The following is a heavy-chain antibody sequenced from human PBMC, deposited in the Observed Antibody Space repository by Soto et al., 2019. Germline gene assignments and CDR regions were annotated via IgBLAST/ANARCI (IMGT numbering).Heavy chain of an antibody. J-gene: IGHJ4*02. CDR2: IIPIFGTA. Sequence: ASVKVSCKASGGTFSSYAISWVRQAPGQGLEWMGGIIPIFGTANYAQKFQGRVTITADESTSTAYMELSSLRSEDTAVYYCARTSSIAARGIDYWGQGTLVTVSS. CDR1: GGTFSSYA. V-gene: IGHV1-69*13. D-gene: IGHD6-6*01. CDR3: ARTSSIAARGIDY.